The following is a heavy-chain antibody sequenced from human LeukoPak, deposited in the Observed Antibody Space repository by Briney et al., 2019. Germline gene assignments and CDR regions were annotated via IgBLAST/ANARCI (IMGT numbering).Heavy chain of an antibody. V-gene: IGHV3-74*01. J-gene: IGHJ6*03. CDR1: GFTFSSYS. CDR2: INSDGSST. D-gene: IGHD6-19*01. Sequence: GGSLRLSCAASGFTFSSYSMNWVRQAPGKGLVWVSRINSDGSSTSYADSVKGRFTISRDNAKNTLYLQMNSLRAEDTAVYYCARRYRGVAVAAYYMDVWGKGTTVTISS. CDR3: ARRYRGVAVAAYYMDV.